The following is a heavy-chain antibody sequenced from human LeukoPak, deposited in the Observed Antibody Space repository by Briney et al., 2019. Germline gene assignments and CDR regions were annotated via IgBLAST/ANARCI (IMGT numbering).Heavy chain of an antibody. V-gene: IGHV3-48*01. CDR1: GFTFSCYS. J-gene: IGHJ6*02. CDR3: AKESYGPSEWYYYGMDV. D-gene: IGHD5-18*01. Sequence: PGGSLRLSCAASGFTFSCYSMNWVRQAPGKGLEWVSYISSSSSTIYYADSVKGRFTISRDNAKNSLYLQMNSLRAEDTALYYCAKESYGPSEWYYYGMDVWGQGTTVTVSS. CDR2: ISSSSSTI.